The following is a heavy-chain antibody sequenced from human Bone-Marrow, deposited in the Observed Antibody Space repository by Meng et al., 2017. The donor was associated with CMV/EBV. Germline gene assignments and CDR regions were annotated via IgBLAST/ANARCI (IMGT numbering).Heavy chain of an antibody. Sequence: SETLSLTCTVSGGSISSYYWSWIRQPPGKGLEWIGSIYYSGSTYYNPSLKSRVTISVDTSKNQFSLKLSSVTAADTAVYYCARQSDSSGYRVFDYWGQGTLVTVSS. D-gene: IGHD3-22*01. CDR1: GGSISSYY. CDR3: ARQSDSSGYRVFDY. CDR2: IYYSGST. J-gene: IGHJ4*02. V-gene: IGHV4-39*01.